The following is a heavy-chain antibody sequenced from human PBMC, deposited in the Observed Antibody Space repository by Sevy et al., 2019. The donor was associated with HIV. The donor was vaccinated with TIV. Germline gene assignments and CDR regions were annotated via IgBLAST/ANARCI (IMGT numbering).Heavy chain of an antibody. D-gene: IGHD1-26*01. CDR1: GFTFREAW. V-gene: IGHV3-15*01. CDR2: IKSKTDAATR. Sequence: GGSLRLSCAASGFTFREAWMSWVRQAPGKGLEWVGRIKSKTDAATRDFAAPVRGRSSISRDDSANTVYLVMNNLKPEDTGVYYCAAGTGSSDFDYWGQGTLVTVSS. CDR3: AAGTGSSDFDY. J-gene: IGHJ4*02.